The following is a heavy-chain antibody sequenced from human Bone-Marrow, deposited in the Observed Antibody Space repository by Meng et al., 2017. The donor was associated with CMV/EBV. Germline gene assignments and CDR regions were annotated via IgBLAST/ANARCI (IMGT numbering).Heavy chain of an antibody. J-gene: IGHJ6*02. V-gene: IGHV3-30*04. CDR1: GFAFRSYA. CDR3: AREFQNFWSGYYYYYGMDV. D-gene: IGHD3-3*01. Sequence: GESPKIPCSASGFAFRSYAMHWVRQAPGKGLEWVALISYDGTYKYYADSVKGRFLIARDNSQNTLYLQMNSLRAEDTAVYYCAREFQNFWSGYYYYYGMDVWGQGTTVTVSS. CDR2: ISYDGTYK.